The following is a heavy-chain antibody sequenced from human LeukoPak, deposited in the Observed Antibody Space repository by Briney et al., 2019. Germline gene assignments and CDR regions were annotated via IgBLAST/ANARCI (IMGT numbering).Heavy chain of an antibody. CDR3: ARALSGSYYRFGLGI. D-gene: IGHD1-26*01. Sequence: SSETLSLTCAVYGGSFSGYYWSWIRQPPGKGLEWIGEINHSGSTTYNPSLKSRVTISVDTSKNQFSLKLSSVTAADTAVYYCARALSGSYYRFGLGIWGQGTMVTVSS. CDR2: INHSGST. J-gene: IGHJ3*02. V-gene: IGHV4-34*01. CDR1: GGSFSGYY.